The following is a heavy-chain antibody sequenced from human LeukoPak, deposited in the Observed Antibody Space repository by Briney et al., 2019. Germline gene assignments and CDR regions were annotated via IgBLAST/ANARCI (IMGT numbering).Heavy chain of an antibody. Sequence: GGSLRLSCAASGFTFTGHTMTWLRQAPGKGLEWVSIIGGRDDRTYYADFVEGRFAISRDNSKNTLYLHMSRLRAENTAVYYCAKDPNPLYDLWTGYKWGQGTLVTVSS. D-gene: IGHD3-3*01. CDR2: IGGRDDRT. V-gene: IGHV3-23*01. J-gene: IGHJ4*02. CDR3: AKDPNPLYDLWTGYK. CDR1: GFTFTGHT.